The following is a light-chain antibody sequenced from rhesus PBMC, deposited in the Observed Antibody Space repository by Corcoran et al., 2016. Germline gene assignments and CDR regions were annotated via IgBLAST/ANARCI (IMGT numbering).Light chain of an antibody. CDR3: QQDYSWPLT. CDR1: HLVSRD. Sequence: EIVMTQSPATRSLSPGERATLSCRARHLVSRDLAWYKQKAGQAPKLLIYRASTRATGTPGRVSGSGSGTGFILTISSLEPEDVGLFYWQQDYSWPLTFGGGAKVELK. J-gene: IGKJ4*01. V-gene: IGKV3-42*01. CDR2: RAS.